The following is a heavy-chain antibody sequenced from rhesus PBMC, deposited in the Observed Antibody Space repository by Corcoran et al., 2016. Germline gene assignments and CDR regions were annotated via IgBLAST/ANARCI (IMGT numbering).Heavy chain of an antibody. CDR2: VDPEDGEA. V-gene: IGHV1-111*02. CDR1: GYTFTDYY. D-gene: IGHD2-21*01. Sequence: EVQLVQSGAEVKKPGASVKISCKASGYTFTDYYLHWVRQAPGKGLEWMGSVDPEDGEAIHAQKLQNRVTITADTSTDTAYMELSSLRSEDTAVYYCATLWEVVSDYWGQGVLVTVSS. CDR3: ATLWEVVSDY. J-gene: IGHJ4*01.